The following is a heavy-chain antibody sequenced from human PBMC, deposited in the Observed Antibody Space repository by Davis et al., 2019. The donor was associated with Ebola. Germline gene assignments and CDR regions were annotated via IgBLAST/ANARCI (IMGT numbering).Heavy chain of an antibody. Sequence: GESLKISCQGSGYSFTSYWIGWVRQMPGKGLEWMGIIYPGDSDTRYSPSFQGQVTISADKSISNAYLQWSSLKASDTAMYYCARPKYSSGWYVNLQHWGQGTLVTVSS. J-gene: IGHJ1*01. V-gene: IGHV5-51*01. CDR1: GYSFTSYW. D-gene: IGHD6-19*01. CDR3: ARPKYSSGWYVNLQH. CDR2: IYPGDSDT.